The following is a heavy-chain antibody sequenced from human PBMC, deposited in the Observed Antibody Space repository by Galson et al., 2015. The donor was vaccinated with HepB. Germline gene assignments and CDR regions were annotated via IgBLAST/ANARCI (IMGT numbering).Heavy chain of an antibody. J-gene: IGHJ6*02. CDR2: IDNGKSRT. V-gene: IGHV3-74*03. D-gene: IGHD1/OR15-1a*01. CDR1: GFTFNSFW. Sequence: SLRLSCAVSGFTFNSFWIHWVRQVPGKGLVWVSGIDNGKSRTTYADSVKGRFTISRDNAKNTVSLQMRSLRAEDTAVYFCAAHGGTYYRDVWVPGTPFTVSS. CDR3: AAHGGTYYRDV.